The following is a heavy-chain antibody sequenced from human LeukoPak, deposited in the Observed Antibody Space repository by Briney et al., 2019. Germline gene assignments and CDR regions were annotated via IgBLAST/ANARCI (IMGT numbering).Heavy chain of an antibody. CDR3: AKDIGIPHMVATYNFDY. D-gene: IGHD5-12*01. V-gene: IGHV3-9*01. CDR1: GFTFDDYA. CDR2: ISWNSGSI. J-gene: IGHJ4*02. Sequence: GGSLRLSCAASGFTFDDYAMHWVRQAPGKGLEWVSGISWNSGSIGCADSVKGRFTISRDNAKNSLYLQMNSLRAEDTALYYCAKDIGIPHMVATYNFDYWGQGTLVTVSS.